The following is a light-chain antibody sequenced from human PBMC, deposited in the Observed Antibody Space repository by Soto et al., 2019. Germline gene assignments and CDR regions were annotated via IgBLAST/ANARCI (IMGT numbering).Light chain of an antibody. Sequence: QSALTQPASVSGSPGQSITISCTGTSSDVGKYNLVSWYQLHPGEAHKLMIYEVTKRPSGISNRFSGSKSGNTASLTISGLQAEDEADYYCCSYAGSSTVIFGGGTKLTVL. CDR2: EVT. J-gene: IGLJ2*01. CDR1: SSDVGKYNL. CDR3: CSYAGSSTVI. V-gene: IGLV2-23*02.